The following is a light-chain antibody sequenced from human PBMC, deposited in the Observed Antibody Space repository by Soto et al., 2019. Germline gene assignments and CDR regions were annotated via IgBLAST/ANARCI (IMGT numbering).Light chain of an antibody. CDR3: CSNAGRPDV. Sequence: QSALTQPRSVSGSPGQSVAISCTGTSSDIGGYNYVSWYQQHPGKAPKVMIYDVDKRPSGVPDRFSGSKSGNTASLTISDLRTADEADYYCCSNAGRPDVFGTGTKVTVL. J-gene: IGLJ1*01. CDR1: SSDIGGYNY. CDR2: DVD. V-gene: IGLV2-11*01.